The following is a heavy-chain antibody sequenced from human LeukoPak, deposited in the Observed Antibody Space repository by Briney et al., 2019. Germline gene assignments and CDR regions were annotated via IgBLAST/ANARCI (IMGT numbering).Heavy chain of an antibody. V-gene: IGHV1-69*05. Sequence: GASVKVSCKASGGTFSSYAISWVRQAPGQGLEWMGGIIPIFGTANYAQKFQGRVTITTDESTSTAYMELSSLRSEDTAVYYCAMVYAIGFDYWGQGTLVTVSS. CDR3: AMVYAIGFDY. CDR2: IIPIFGTA. CDR1: GGTFSSYA. J-gene: IGHJ4*02. D-gene: IGHD2-8*01.